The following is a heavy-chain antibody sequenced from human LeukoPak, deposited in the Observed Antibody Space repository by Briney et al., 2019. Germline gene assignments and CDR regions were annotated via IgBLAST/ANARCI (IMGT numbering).Heavy chain of an antibody. J-gene: IGHJ4*02. V-gene: IGHV1-69*01. Sequence: ASVKVSCKSSGGTFSSYASSWVRQDPGQGLEWMGGIIPIFGTANYAQKFQGRVTITADESTSTAYMELSSLRSEDTAVYYCATLESSGYRDDYFDYWGQGTLVTVSS. D-gene: IGHD3-22*01. CDR3: ATLESSGYRDDYFDY. CDR2: IIPIFGTA. CDR1: GGTFSSYA.